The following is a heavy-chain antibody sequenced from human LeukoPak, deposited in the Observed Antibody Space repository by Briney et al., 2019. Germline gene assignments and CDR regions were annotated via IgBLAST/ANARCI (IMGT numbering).Heavy chain of an antibody. CDR1: RFTFSSYS. CDR2: ISKSSNHI. V-gene: IGHV3-21*01. CDR3: ARDTYYYGSGENPNFDD. D-gene: IGHD3-10*01. J-gene: IGHJ4*02. Sequence: GGSLSLSCAVSRFTFSSYSMNWVSQAPGKGLEWVSSISKSSNHIYYADSVKGRFTISRDNAKNSPYLQMDSLRAEDTAVYYCARDTYYYGSGENPNFDDGGQGTLVTVSS.